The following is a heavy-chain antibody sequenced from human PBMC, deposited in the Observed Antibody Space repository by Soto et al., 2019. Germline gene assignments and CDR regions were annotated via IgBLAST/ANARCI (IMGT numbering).Heavy chain of an antibody. D-gene: IGHD1-26*01. CDR2: ISYDGSNK. Sequence: QVQLVESGGGVVQPGRSLRLSCAASGFTFSSYGMHWVRQAPGKGLEWVAVISYDGSNKYYADSVKGRFTISRDNSKNTLYLQMNSLRAEDTAVYYCASTYSGSYRTYYFDYWGQGTLVTVSS. CDR3: ASTYSGSYRTYYFDY. CDR1: GFTFSSYG. J-gene: IGHJ4*02. V-gene: IGHV3-30*03.